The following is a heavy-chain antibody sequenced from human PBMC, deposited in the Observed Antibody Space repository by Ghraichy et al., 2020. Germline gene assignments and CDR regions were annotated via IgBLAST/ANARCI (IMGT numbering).Heavy chain of an antibody. CDR2: INSDGRGT. J-gene: IGHJ4*02. V-gene: IGHV3-74*01. Sequence: LSLTCAASGFSFNNYWMHWVRQAPGKGLVWVSRINSDGRGTTYADYVKGRFTISRDNARNTLYLQMNSLRAEDTAVYYCAREYCSGGRCYFGTGGSHFDYWGQGTLVTGSS. D-gene: IGHD2-15*01. CDR3: AREYCSGGRCYFGTGGSHFDY. CDR1: GFSFNNYW.